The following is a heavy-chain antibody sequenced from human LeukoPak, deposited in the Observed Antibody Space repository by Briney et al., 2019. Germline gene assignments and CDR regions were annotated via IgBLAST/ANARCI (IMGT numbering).Heavy chain of an antibody. Sequence: SETLSLTCTVSGGSISSYYWSWIRQPPGKGLEWIGYIYYSGSTNHNPSLKSRVTISVDTSKNQFSLKLSSVTAADTAVYYCARGGGLFTYCGGDCYSRPDWFDPWGQGTLVTVSS. CDR1: GGSISSYY. CDR2: IYYSGST. CDR3: ARGGGLFTYCGGDCYSRPDWFDP. J-gene: IGHJ5*02. V-gene: IGHV4-59*01. D-gene: IGHD2-21*02.